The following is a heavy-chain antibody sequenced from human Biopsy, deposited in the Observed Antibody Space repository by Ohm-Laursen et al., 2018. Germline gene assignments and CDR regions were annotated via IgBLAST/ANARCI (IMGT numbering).Heavy chain of an antibody. J-gene: IGHJ4*02. CDR2: ISAYNGHT. Sequence: ASVKVSCKASGYPFITYGISWVRQAPGQGLEWMGWISAYNGHTKFARKFQDRVTMITDTSTTTAYMDLRSLRSDDTAVYYCARDPHGEGRDYGSYFDYWGQGTLVTVSS. CDR1: GYPFITYG. V-gene: IGHV1-18*01. D-gene: IGHD4-17*01. CDR3: ARDPHGEGRDYGSYFDY.